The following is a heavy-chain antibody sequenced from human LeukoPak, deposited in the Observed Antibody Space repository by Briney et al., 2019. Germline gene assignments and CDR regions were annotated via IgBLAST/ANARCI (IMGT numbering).Heavy chain of an antibody. CDR1: GFTVSSDY. J-gene: IGHJ4*02. CDR3: ARQTPEYYFGSGRKFDT. CDR2: VYPRGQT. D-gene: IGHD3-10*01. Sequence: GGSLRLSCSVSGFTVSSDYVSWVRQAPGKGLEWVSVVYPRGQTYYADSVKGRFTLSRDTLNNTLHLQMNSLRVEDTAVYYCARQTPEYYFGSGRKFDTWGQGTLVTVSS. V-gene: IGHV3-66*04.